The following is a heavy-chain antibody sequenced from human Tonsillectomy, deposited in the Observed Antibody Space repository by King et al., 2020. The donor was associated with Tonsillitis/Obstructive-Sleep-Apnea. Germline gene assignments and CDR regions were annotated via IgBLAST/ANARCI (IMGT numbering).Heavy chain of an antibody. J-gene: IGHJ3*02. CDR3: ARDWVXVXGDDAFDI. Sequence: QLVESGGGLVKPGGSLRLSCAASGFTFSIYTMNWVRQAPGRXLEWXSSIXSSGNSIYYADSVXGRFTIXRDNAKNSLFLQMNSXRVEDTXVYYCARDWVXVXGDDAFDIXGQXXXXTVXS. V-gene: IGHV3-21*01. CDR1: GFTFSIYT. D-gene: IGHD6-19*01. CDR2: IXSSGNSI.